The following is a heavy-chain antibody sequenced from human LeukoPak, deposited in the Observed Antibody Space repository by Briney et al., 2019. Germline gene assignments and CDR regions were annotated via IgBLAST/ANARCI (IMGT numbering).Heavy chain of an antibody. V-gene: IGHV4-30-4*08. CDR3: AREQYYDSSGYVSLFDY. D-gene: IGHD3-22*01. CDR2: IYYSGST. Sequence: PSETLSLTCTVSGGSISSGGYYWSWIRQHPGKGLEWIGYIYYSGSTYYNPSLKSRVTISVDTSKNQFSLKLSSVTAADTAVYYCAREQYYDSSGYVSLFDYWGQGTLVTVSS. J-gene: IGHJ4*02. CDR1: GGSISSGGYY.